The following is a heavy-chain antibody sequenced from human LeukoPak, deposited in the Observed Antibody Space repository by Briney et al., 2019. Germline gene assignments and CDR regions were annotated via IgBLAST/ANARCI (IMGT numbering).Heavy chain of an antibody. D-gene: IGHD6-19*01. Sequence: PSETLSLTCTVSGGSISSYYWSWIRQPAGKGLEWIGRIYTSGSTNYNPSLKSRVTMSVDTSKNQFSLKLSSVTAADTAVYYCARDSVAQQWLVGQYYFDYWGQGTLVTVCS. CDR2: IYTSGST. CDR1: GGSISSYY. V-gene: IGHV4-4*07. CDR3: ARDSVAQQWLVGQYYFDY. J-gene: IGHJ4*02.